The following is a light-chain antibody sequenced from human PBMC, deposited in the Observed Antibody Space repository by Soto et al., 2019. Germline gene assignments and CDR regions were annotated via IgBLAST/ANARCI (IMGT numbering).Light chain of an antibody. CDR2: SAS. J-gene: IGKJ2*01. Sequence: EIVLTQSPGTLSLSPGERATLSCRASQSVSSSYLAWYQQRPGQAPRLLIYSASTRATGIPDRFSGSWSGTDFTLTISRLEPEDFAVYYCQQYDNSLYTFGQGTKLEIK. CDR3: QQYDNSLYT. V-gene: IGKV3-20*01. CDR1: QSVSSSY.